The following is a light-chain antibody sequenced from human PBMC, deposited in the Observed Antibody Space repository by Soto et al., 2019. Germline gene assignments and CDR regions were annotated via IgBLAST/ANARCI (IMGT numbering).Light chain of an antibody. Sequence: EIVLTQSPGTLSLSPGERATLSCRASQTVTSNYLAWYQRKPGQAPRLLIYGASSRATDIPDRFSGSGSGTDFTLTITRLEPEDFALYFCQQYAGSPSTFGKGTKVEIK. CDR2: GAS. V-gene: IGKV3-20*01. CDR1: QTVTSNY. J-gene: IGKJ1*01. CDR3: QQYAGSPST.